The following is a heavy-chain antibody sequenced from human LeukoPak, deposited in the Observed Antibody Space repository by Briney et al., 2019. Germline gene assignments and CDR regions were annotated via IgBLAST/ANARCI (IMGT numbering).Heavy chain of an antibody. J-gene: IGHJ6*03. Sequence: SVKVSCKASGGTFSSYAISWVRQAPGQGLEWMGRIIPIFGTANYAQKFQGRVTITTDESTSTAYMELSSLGSEDTAVYYCASGATINYYYYYMDVWGKGTTVTVSS. CDR2: IIPIFGTA. D-gene: IGHD5-12*01. V-gene: IGHV1-69*05. CDR3: ASGATINYYYYYMDV. CDR1: GGTFSSYA.